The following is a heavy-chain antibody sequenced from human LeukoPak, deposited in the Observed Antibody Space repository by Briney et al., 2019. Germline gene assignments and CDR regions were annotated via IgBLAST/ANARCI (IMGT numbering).Heavy chain of an antibody. CDR3: ARVRSGDYSEDAFDI. CDR2: IYPGDSDS. D-gene: IGHD1-26*01. V-gene: IGHV5-51*01. J-gene: IGHJ3*02. Sequence: GESLKISCKGSGYSFTSYWIGWVRQMPGKGLDWMGIIYPGDSDSRYSASFQGQVTISADKSIRTAYLQWSSLKASDTAMYYCARVRSGDYSEDAFDIWGQGTMVTVSS. CDR1: GYSFTSYW.